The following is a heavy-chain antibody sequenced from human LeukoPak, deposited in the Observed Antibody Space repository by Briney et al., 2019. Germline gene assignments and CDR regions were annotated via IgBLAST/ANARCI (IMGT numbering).Heavy chain of an antibody. CDR2: IYYSGGT. Sequence: SETLSLTCTVSGGSISSYYWSWIRQPPGKGREWIGYIYYSGGTNYNPSLKSRVTISVDTSKNQFSLKLSSMTAADTAVYYCARGGYYTLEYYYYMDVWGKGTTVTVSS. J-gene: IGHJ6*03. V-gene: IGHV4-59*01. CDR1: GGSISSYY. D-gene: IGHD3-3*01. CDR3: ARGGYYTLEYYYYMDV.